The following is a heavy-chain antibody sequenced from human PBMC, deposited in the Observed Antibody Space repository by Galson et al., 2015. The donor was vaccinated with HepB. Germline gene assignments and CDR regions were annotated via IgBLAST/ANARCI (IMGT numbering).Heavy chain of an antibody. V-gene: IGHV1-3*01. D-gene: IGHD2-15*01. CDR2: INAGNGNT. Sequence: SVKVSCKASGYTFTSYAMHWVRQAPGQRLEWMGWINAGNGNTKYSQKFQGRVTITRDTSASTAYMELGSLRSEDTAVYYCARSGLAVVVVAANDAFDIWGQGTMVTVSS. CDR3: ARSGLAVVVVAANDAFDI. J-gene: IGHJ3*02. CDR1: GYTFTSYA.